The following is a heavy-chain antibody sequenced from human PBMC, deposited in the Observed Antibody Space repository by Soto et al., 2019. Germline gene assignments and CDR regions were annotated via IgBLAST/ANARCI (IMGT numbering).Heavy chain of an antibody. Sequence: GGSLRLSCAASGFTFSSYAMHWVRQAPGKGLEWVAVISYDGSNKYYADSVKGRFTISRDNSKNTLYLQMNSLRAEDTAVYYCARATNYYDSSGYLWVWGQGTLVTVSS. J-gene: IGHJ4*02. CDR2: ISYDGSNK. V-gene: IGHV3-30-3*01. CDR3: ARATNYYDSSGYLWV. D-gene: IGHD3-22*01. CDR1: GFTFSSYA.